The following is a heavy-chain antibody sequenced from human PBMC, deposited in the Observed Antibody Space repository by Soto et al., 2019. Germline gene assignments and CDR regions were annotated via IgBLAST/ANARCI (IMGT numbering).Heavy chain of an antibody. J-gene: IGHJ4*02. CDR1: GGSISSYY. CDR3: ARVRPDSLKRTVTYFDY. CDR2: IYYSGST. D-gene: IGHD4-17*01. Sequence: PSETLSLTCSVSGGSISSYYWSWIRQPPGKGLEWIGYIYYSGSTNYNPSLKSRVTISVDTSKNQFSLKLSSVTAADTAVYYCARVRPDSLKRTVTYFDYWGQGTLVTVSS. V-gene: IGHV4-59*01.